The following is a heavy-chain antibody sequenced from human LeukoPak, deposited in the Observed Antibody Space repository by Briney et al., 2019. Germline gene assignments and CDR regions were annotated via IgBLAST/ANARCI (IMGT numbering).Heavy chain of an antibody. D-gene: IGHD3-22*01. CDR3: ARLYYYDSSGPPL. CDR2: IYYTGRT. V-gene: IGHV4-39*01. J-gene: IGHJ4*02. CDR1: GGSTSSSSYY. Sequence: PSETLSLTCTVSGGSTSSSSYYWGWIRQPPWKGLEWIGNIYYTGRTYYNPSPKSRVTISVDTSKNQFSLKLSSVSAADTAVYYCARLYYYDSSGPPLWGQGTLVTVSS.